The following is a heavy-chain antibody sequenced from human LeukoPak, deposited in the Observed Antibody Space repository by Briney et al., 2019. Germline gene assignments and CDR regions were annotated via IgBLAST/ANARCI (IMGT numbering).Heavy chain of an antibody. D-gene: IGHD4-11*01. Sequence: GASVRVSCKASIYTFTDYWIHWVRQAPGQGREWMGCMNPNSGVTGYAQRFQGRVTMTRDTSISTAYMELSSLRSDDTAVYYCARDPGYLQSDYWGQGTLVTVPS. CDR2: MNPNSGVT. CDR3: ARDPGYLQSDY. V-gene: IGHV1-2*02. CDR1: IYTFTDYW. J-gene: IGHJ4*02.